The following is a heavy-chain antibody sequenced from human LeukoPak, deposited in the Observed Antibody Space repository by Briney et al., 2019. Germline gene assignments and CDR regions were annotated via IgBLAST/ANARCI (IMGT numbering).Heavy chain of an antibody. CDR2: IYYSGST. Sequence: SETLSLTCAVYGGSFSGYYWSWIRQPPGKGLEWIGYIYYSGSTNYNPSLKSRVTISVDTSKNQFSLKLSSVTAADTAVYYCARSYGDFRVGWFDPWGQGTLVTVSS. CDR3: ARSYGDFRVGWFDP. CDR1: GGSFSGYY. J-gene: IGHJ5*02. V-gene: IGHV4-59*08. D-gene: IGHD4-17*01.